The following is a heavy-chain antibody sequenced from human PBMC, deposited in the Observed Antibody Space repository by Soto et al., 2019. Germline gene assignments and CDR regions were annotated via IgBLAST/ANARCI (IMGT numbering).Heavy chain of an antibody. CDR2: ISAHNGKT. Sequence: QVHLVQSGAEVKKPGASVKVSCKASGYTFTSYGITWVRQAPGQGLEWMGWISAHNGKTDYAQKLQGRVIVTRDTSTSTVYMELRSLRSDDTAVYYCARGRYGDYWGQGALVTVSS. V-gene: IGHV1-18*01. J-gene: IGHJ4*02. D-gene: IGHD1-1*01. CDR1: GYTFTSYG. CDR3: ARGRYGDY.